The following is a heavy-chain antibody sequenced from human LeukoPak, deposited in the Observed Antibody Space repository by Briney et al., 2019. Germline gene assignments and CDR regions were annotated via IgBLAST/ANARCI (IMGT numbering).Heavy chain of an antibody. Sequence: SVKVSCKASGGTFSSYAISWVRQAPGQGLEWMGGIIPIFGTANYAQKFQGRVTITADESTSTAYMELSSLRSEDTAVYYCASGDYYGSGSYSDYWGQGTLVTVSS. CDR3: ASGDYYGSGSYSDY. CDR1: GGTFSSYA. D-gene: IGHD3-10*01. J-gene: IGHJ4*02. V-gene: IGHV1-69*01. CDR2: IIPIFGTA.